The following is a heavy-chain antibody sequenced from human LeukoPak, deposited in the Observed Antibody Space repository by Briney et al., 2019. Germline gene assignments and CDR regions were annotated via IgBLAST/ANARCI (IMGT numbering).Heavy chain of an antibody. CDR1: GFTFSRYW. V-gene: IGHV3-74*01. D-gene: IGHD1-26*01. J-gene: IGHJ3*02. Sequence: GGSLRPSCAASGFTFSRYWMHWVRQAPGKGLVWVSRINSDESTTRYADSVKGRFTISRDNAKNTLYLQMNSLRAEDTAVYYCARGGSPPEALGDAFDIWGQGTMVTVSS. CDR2: INSDESTT. CDR3: ARGGSPPEALGDAFDI.